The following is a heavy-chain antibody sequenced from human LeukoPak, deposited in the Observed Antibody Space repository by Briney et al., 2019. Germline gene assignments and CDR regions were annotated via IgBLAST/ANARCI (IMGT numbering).Heavy chain of an antibody. CDR1: GFTFSNYV. V-gene: IGHV3-64D*06. J-gene: IGHJ5*01. D-gene: IGHD2-2*01. CDR3: VKRELGYCSSTSCYDS. Sequence: GGSLRLSCSASGFTFSNYVMHWVRQAPGKGLEYVSAISSNGGITYYADSVKGRFTISRDNSKNALYLQMSNLRAEDTAVYYCVKRELGYCSSTSCYDSWGQGTLVTVSS. CDR2: ISSNGGIT.